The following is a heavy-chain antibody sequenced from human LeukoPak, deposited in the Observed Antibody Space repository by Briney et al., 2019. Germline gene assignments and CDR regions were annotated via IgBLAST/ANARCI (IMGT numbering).Heavy chain of an antibody. D-gene: IGHD5-12*01. V-gene: IGHV3-7*01. CDR3: ARDVRGYSGYDVWPDAFDI. Sequence: HPGGSLRLSCAASGFTFSSYWMSWVRQAPGKGLEWVANIKQDGSEKYYVDSVKGRFTISRDNAKNSLYLQMNSLRAEDTAVYYCARDVRGYSGYDVWPDAFDIWGQGTMVTVSS. CDR2: IKQDGSEK. CDR1: GFTFSSYW. J-gene: IGHJ3*02.